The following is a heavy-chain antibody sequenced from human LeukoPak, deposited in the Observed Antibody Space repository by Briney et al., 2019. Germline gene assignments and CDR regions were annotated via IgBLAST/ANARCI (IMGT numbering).Heavy chain of an antibody. CDR3: AKEWGVDYGLRY. Sequence: GASVKVSCKASGYTFTNYGISWIRQAPGQGLEWMGWISAYHGSTNYAQKLLGRVTMTRDTSTNTAYMDLTSLSSDDTAVYYCAKEWGVDYGLRYWGQGTLVTVSS. V-gene: IGHV1-18*01. J-gene: IGHJ4*02. CDR1: GYTFTNYG. D-gene: IGHD4-17*01. CDR2: ISAYHGST.